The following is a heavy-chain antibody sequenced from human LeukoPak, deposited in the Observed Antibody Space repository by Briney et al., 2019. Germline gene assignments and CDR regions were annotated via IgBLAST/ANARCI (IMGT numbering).Heavy chain of an antibody. D-gene: IGHD3-10*01. CDR3: ARGYGWVDY. CDR2: INHSGRT. V-gene: IGHV4-34*01. Sequence: SETLSLTCVVYGGSLSDYYWTWIRQPPEKGLEWIGEINHSGRTKYNPSLMSRVTISVDTSKNQFSLKLSSVTAADTAVYYCARGYGWVDYWGQGTLVSVSS. J-gene: IGHJ4*02. CDR1: GGSLSDYY.